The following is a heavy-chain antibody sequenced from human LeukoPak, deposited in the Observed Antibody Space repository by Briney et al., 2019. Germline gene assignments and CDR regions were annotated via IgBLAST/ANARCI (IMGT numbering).Heavy chain of an antibody. CDR3: ARSAAIGYDYYFDY. CDR1: GYTFTSYD. CDR2: MNPNSGNT. D-gene: IGHD5-12*01. J-gene: IGHJ4*02. Sequence: ASVKVSCKASGYTFTSYDINWVRQATGQGLEWMGWMNPNSGNTGYAQKFQGRVTMTRNTSISTAYMELSSLRSEDTAVYYCARSAAIGYDYYFDYWGRGTLVTVSS. V-gene: IGHV1-8*02.